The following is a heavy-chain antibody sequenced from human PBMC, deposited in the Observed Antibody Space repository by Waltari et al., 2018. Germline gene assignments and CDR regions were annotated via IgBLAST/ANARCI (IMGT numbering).Heavy chain of an antibody. CDR3: ARGNYGSGPQRV. D-gene: IGHD3-10*01. CDR2: ISYDGSNK. J-gene: IGHJ6*04. Sequence: QVQLVESGGGVVQPGRSLRLSCAASGFTFSSYAMHWVRQAPGKGLEWVAVISYDGSNKYYADSGKGRFTISRDNSKNTLYLQMNSLRAEDTAVYYCARGNYGSGPQRVWGKGTTVTVSS. V-gene: IGHV3-30*01. CDR1: GFTFSSYA.